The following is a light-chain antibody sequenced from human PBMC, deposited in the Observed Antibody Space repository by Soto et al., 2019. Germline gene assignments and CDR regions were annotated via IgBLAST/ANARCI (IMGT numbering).Light chain of an antibody. CDR3: CSYAGSSTWV. CDR2: EGS. J-gene: IGLJ3*02. CDR1: SSDVGSYNL. Sequence: QSVLTQPASVSGSPGQSITISCTGTSSDVGSYNLVSWYQPHPGKAPKLMIYEGSKRPSGVSNRFSGSKSGNTASLTISGLQAEDEADYYGCSYAGSSTWVFGGGTKVTVL. V-gene: IGLV2-23*01.